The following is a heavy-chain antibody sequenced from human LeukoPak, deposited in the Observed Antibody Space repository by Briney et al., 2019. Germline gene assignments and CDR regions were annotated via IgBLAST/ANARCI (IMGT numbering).Heavy chain of an antibody. J-gene: IGHJ6*03. D-gene: IGHD6-13*01. CDR3: ARGAAGTLNYYYYMDV. CDR2: ISSSGSTI. CDR1: GFTFSSYE. Sequence: GGSLRLSCAASGFTFSSYEMNWVRQAPGKGLEWVSYISSSGSTIYYADSVKGRFTISRDNAKNSLYLQMNSLRAEGTAVYYCARGAAGTLNYYYYMDVWGKGTTVTVSS. V-gene: IGHV3-48*03.